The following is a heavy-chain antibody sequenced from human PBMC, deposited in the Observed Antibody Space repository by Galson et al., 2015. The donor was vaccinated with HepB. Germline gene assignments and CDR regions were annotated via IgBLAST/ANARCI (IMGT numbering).Heavy chain of an antibody. CDR1: GFTFDSYP. J-gene: IGHJ4*02. D-gene: IGHD2-8*02. CDR3: AKHVGYYTAGRCKFDF. V-gene: IGHV3-23*01. Sequence: SLRLSCAASGFTFDSYPMSWVRQAPGKGLEWVSAINNSGGNTYYADSVKGRFTISRDNSKNTLYLQVNSLRAEDTAVYYCAKHVGYYTAGRCKFDFWGQGTLVTVSS. CDR2: INNSGGNT.